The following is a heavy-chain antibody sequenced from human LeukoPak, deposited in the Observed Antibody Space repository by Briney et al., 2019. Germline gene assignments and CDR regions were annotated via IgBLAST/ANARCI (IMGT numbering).Heavy chain of an antibody. CDR1: GGTFSDYA. CDR3: ARGRTITWYDFDY. CDR2: SIRIFGIA. J-gene: IGHJ4*02. Sequence: SVKVSCKASGGTFSDYAISWVRQAPGQGLEWMGRSIRIFGIANYAQNFQGRVTITADKSTSTAYMELSSLRSEDTAVYYGARGRTITWYDFDYWGQGTLVTVSS. D-gene: IGHD3-16*01. V-gene: IGHV1-69*04.